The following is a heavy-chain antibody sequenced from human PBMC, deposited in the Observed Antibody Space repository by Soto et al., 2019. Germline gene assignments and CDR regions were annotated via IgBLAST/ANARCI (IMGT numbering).Heavy chain of an antibody. V-gene: IGHV3-23*01. CDR2: ISGSGAAT. CDR3: ARDGLSGRGPPYGMDA. CDR1: GFPFRTHA. D-gene: IGHD3-10*01. J-gene: IGHJ6*04. Sequence: PGGSLRLSCAAAGFPFRTHAMTWVRQTPAKGLEWISTISGSGAATYYADSVRGRFTISRDNTENTLFLQMNSLRAEDSTMYYCARDGLSGRGPPYGMDAWGKGTTVTVSS.